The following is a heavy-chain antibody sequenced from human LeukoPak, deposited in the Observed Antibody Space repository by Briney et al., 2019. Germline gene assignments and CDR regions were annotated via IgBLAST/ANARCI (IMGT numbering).Heavy chain of an antibody. CDR1: RGSINYFY. V-gene: IGHV4-59*08. D-gene: IGHD1-1*01. CDR2: IYYTGAT. J-gene: IGHJ4*02. Sequence: SETLSLTCTVSRGSINYFYWSWIRQPPGKGLEFIAHIYYTGATDYNRSLQSRVSISVDTAKNQLSLRLNSVTAADTAVYYCARWNEGLDYWGQGTLVTVSS. CDR3: ARWNEGLDY.